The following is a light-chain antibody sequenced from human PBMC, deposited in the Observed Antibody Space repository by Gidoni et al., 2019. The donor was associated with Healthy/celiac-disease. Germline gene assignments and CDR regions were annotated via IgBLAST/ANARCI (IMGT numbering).Light chain of an antibody. CDR3: LLSYSGTRV. CDR1: TGAVTSGHY. J-gene: IGLJ3*02. CDR2: DTS. V-gene: IGLV7-46*01. Sequence: QAVVTQEPSLTVSPGGAVTLTCDSSTGAVTSGHYPYWFKQKPGQAPRTLVYDTSKKHSWTPARFSGSLLGGKAALTLSGAQPDDEADYYCLLSYSGTRVFGGGTKLTVL.